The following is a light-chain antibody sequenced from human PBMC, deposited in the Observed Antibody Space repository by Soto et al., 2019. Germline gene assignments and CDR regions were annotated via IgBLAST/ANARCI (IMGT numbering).Light chain of an antibody. CDR1: RTDVEGYDY. J-gene: IGLJ1*01. CDR2: DVS. Sequence: QSVLSQPASVSGTPGQSIAISCTGVRTDVEGYDYVSWYQQHPGQAPQLMIYDVSNRPSGVSDRCCGSKSGNTASLTISGLQAEDDADYYCTPYTSSTPFYVFGTGTKVTVL. V-gene: IGLV2-14*03. CDR3: TPYTSSTPFYV.